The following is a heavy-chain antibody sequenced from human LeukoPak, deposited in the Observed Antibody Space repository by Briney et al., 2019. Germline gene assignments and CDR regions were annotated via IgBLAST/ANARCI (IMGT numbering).Heavy chain of an antibody. CDR1: GGTFSSYA. CDR2: IIPILGIA. D-gene: IGHD2-2*01. J-gene: IGHJ4*02. CDR3: ASAGPVVVASLFDY. Sequence: ASVKVSCKASGGTFSSYAISWVRQAPGQGLEWMGRIIPILGIANYAQKFQGRVTITADKSTSTAYMELSSLRSEDTAVYYCASAGPVVVASLFDYLGQGTLVTVSS. V-gene: IGHV1-69*04.